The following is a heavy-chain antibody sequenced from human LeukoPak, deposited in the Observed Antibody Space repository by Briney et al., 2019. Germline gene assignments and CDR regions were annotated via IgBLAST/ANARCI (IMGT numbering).Heavy chain of an antibody. D-gene: IGHD6-19*01. CDR2: ISSSSSTI. Sequence: GGSLRLSCAASGFTFSSYSMNWVRLAPGKGLEWVSYISSSSSTIYYADSVKGRFTISRDNAKNSLYLQMNSLRAEDTAVYYCARENVAGTDYYYGMDVWGQGTTVTVSS. CDR3: ARENVAGTDYYYGMDV. V-gene: IGHV3-48*01. CDR1: GFTFSSYS. J-gene: IGHJ6*02.